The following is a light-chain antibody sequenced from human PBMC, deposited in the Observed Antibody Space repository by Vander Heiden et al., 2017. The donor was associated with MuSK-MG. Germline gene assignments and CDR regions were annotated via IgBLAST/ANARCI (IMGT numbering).Light chain of an antibody. V-gene: IGKV2-28*01. CDR1: QGLLHSNGYNY. CDR2: LGS. CDR3: RQALQTPLT. J-gene: IGKJ4*01. Sequence: IVMTQSPLSLPVTPGEPASISCRSSQGLLHSNGYNYLDWYLQKPGQSPQLLIYLGSNRASGVPDRFSGSGSGTDFTLKISRVEAEDVGVYYCRQALQTPLTFGGGTKVEIK.